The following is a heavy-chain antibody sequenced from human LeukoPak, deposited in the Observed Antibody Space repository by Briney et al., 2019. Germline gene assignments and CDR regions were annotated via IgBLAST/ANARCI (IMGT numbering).Heavy chain of an antibody. CDR2: RSDEGSAQ. CDR3: AKDRDPYSSGTWDS. Sequence: GGPLTHLRLPPGLPFNKYGMLGVRQARRKRRPGVALRSDEGSAQHYADSDGGRFPVSRDNSKNALSLQMHSLRPEDTAMYFCAKDRDPYSSGTWDSWGQGTLVSVSS. J-gene: IGHJ1*01. V-gene: IGHV3-30*18. D-gene: IGHD3-22*01. CDR1: GLPFNKYG.